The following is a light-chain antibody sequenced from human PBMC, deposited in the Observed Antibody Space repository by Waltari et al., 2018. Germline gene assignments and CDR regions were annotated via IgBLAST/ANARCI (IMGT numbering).Light chain of an antibody. J-gene: IGKJ5*01. Sequence: EIVLTQSPGTVSLSPGERATLSCRASQNVDNYVAWYQQRPGQTPKLLIYDASNLETGVPSRFSGSGSGTDFTFTISSLQPEDIATYYCQQYDNLRTFGQGTRLEIK. V-gene: IGKV3-11*01. CDR2: DAS. CDR1: QNVDNY. CDR3: QQYDNLRT.